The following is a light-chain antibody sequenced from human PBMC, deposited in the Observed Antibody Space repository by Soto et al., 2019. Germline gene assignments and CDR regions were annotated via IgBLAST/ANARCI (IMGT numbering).Light chain of an antibody. CDR2: KAS. V-gene: IGKV1-5*03. CDR3: QQYNSYPT. Sequence: DIQMTQSPSTLSASVGGRVTITCRARQSISSWLAWYQQKPGKAPKLLIYKASSLESGVPSRFSGSGSGTEITLTISSLQPDDFATYYCQQYNSYPTFGQGTKVEIK. CDR1: QSISSW. J-gene: IGKJ1*01.